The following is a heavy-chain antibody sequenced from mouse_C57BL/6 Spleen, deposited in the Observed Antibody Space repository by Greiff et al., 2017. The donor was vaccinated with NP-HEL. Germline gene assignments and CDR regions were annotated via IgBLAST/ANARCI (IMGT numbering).Heavy chain of an antibody. Sequence: EVKLQQSGPELVKPGASVKISCKASGYTFTDYYMNWVKQSHGKSLEWIGDINPNNGGTSYNQKFKGKATLTVDKSSSTAYMELRSLTSEDSAVYYCARFPFTTVVADYWGQGTTLTVSS. J-gene: IGHJ2*01. V-gene: IGHV1-26*01. D-gene: IGHD1-1*01. CDR2: INPNNGGT. CDR3: ARFPFTTVVADY. CDR1: GYTFTDYY.